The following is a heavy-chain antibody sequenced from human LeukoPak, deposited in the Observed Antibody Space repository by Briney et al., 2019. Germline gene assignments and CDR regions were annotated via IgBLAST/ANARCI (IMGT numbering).Heavy chain of an antibody. J-gene: IGHJ4*02. CDR1: GDTFIAYY. CDR3: ARDMDSGPDFFDY. CDR2: INAASGGT. V-gene: IGHV1-2*02. Sequence: GASVKVSCKASGDTFIAYYMHWVRQAPGQGLEWMGWINAASGGTLYAQNFQGRVTMTRDTSISTAYMELSRLRSDDTAVYYCARDMDSGPDFFDYWGLGTLVTVSS. D-gene: IGHD1-26*01.